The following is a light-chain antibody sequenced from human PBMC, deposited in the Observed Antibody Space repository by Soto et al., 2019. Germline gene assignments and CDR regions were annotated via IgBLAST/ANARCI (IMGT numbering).Light chain of an antibody. CDR1: HDILNS. J-gene: IGKJ5*01. V-gene: IGKV1-33*01. Sequence: DIQMTQSPSSLSASVGDRVTITCQASHDILNSLHWYQHKPGKAPQLLIYDASTLKPGVPSRFRGSGSGTDFTFTITTLQSEDMATYYCQHYNHFPLTFGQGTRLDIK. CDR2: DAS. CDR3: QHYNHFPLT.